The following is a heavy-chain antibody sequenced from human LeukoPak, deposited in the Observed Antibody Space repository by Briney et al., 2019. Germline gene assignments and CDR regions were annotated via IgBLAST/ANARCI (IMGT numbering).Heavy chain of an antibody. J-gene: IGHJ5*02. Sequence: GGSLRLSCAASGFTFSSYGMHWVRQAPGKGLEWVAVIWYDGSNKYYADSVKGRFTISRVNSKNTLYLQMNSLRAEDTAVYYCARDLRGFYGDYGWFDPWGQGTLVTVSS. CDR3: ARDLRGFYGDYGWFDP. V-gene: IGHV3-33*01. D-gene: IGHD4-17*01. CDR1: GFTFSSYG. CDR2: IWYDGSNK.